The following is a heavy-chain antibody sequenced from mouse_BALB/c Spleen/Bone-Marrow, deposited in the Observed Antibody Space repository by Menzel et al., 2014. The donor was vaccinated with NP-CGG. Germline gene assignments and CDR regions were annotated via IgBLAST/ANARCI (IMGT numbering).Heavy chain of an antibody. Sequence: EVQLQQSGPGLVKPSQSLSLTCTVTGYSIASDCAWNWIRQSPGNKLEWMGYISYSGSTSYNPSLKSRISITRDTSKNQFFLQLSSVTTEDTATYYCARGTLRGALDYWGQGTSVTVSS. CDR3: ARGTLRGALDY. D-gene: IGHD2-14*01. J-gene: IGHJ4*01. CDR2: ISYSGST. V-gene: IGHV3-2*02. CDR1: GYSIASDCA.